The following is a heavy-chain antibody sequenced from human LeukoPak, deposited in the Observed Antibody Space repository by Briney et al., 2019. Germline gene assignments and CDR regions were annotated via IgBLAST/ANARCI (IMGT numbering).Heavy chain of an antibody. CDR2: INPSGGST. D-gene: IGHD3-10*01. J-gene: IGHJ4*02. CDR3: ARDDGGFGELRY. V-gene: IGHV1-46*01. CDR1: GYTFTSYY. Sequence: ASVKVSCKASGYTFTSYYMHWVRQAPGQGLEWMGIINPSGGSTSYAQKFQGRVTMTRDTSTSTAYMELRSLTFDDTAVYYCARDDGGFGELRYWGQGTLVTVSS.